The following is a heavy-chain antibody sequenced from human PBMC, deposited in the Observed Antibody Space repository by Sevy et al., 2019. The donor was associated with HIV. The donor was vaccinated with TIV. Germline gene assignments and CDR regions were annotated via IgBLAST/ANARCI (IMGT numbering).Heavy chain of an antibody. CDR2: IISKTYGGTT. J-gene: IGHJ6*02. CDR1: GFTFGDYA. Sequence: GGSLRLSCTGSGFTFGDYAVSWLRQAPGKGLEWVGFIISKTYGGTTEYAASVKGRFTISREESKSIAYLQMNSLKTEDTAVYYCTRVQGTISAYFYFGMDVWGQGTTVTVSS. V-gene: IGHV3-49*03. CDR3: TRVQGTISAYFYFGMDV. D-gene: IGHD2-21*01.